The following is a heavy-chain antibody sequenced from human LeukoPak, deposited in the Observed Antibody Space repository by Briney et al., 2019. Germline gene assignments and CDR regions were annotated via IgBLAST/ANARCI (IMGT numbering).Heavy chain of an antibody. D-gene: IGHD6-19*01. J-gene: IGHJ3*02. V-gene: IGHV1-2*02. CDR1: GYTFTCYY. Sequence: ASVTVSCKASGYTFTCYYMYWVRQAPGQGLEWMGWINPNSGGTNYAQKFQGRVTITRDTSISTAYMELSRLRSDDTAVYYCARIAVAGSAFDIWGQGTMVTVSS. CDR3: ARIAVAGSAFDI. CDR2: INPNSGGT.